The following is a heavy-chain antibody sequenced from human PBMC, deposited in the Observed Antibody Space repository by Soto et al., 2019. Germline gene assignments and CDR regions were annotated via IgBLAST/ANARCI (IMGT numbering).Heavy chain of an antibody. CDR2: IYYSGTT. Sequence: SETRSLTCTVSGGSISSYYWSWIRQPPGKGLEWIGYIYYSGTTNYNPSLKSRVTISVDTSKNQLSLKLSSVTAADTAVYYCARRYGYSFDYWGQGTLVTVS. CDR1: GGSISSYY. CDR3: ARRYGYSFDY. J-gene: IGHJ4*02. D-gene: IGHD5-18*01. V-gene: IGHV4-59*08.